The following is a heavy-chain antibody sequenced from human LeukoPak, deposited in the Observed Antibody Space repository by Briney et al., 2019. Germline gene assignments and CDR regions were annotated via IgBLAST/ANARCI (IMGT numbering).Heavy chain of an antibody. D-gene: IGHD3-22*01. CDR1: GGTLTSYT. J-gene: IGHJ4*02. CDR3: ARGRTYYYDSSGYERNYYFDY. Sequence: ASVKVSCKASGGTLTSYTIPWVRQAPGQGLEWMGGIIPIFGTANYAQKFQGRVTITADESTTTAYMDLSSLRSEDTAVYYCARGRTYYYDSSGYERNYYFDYWGQGTLVTVSS. V-gene: IGHV1-69*13. CDR2: IIPIFGTA.